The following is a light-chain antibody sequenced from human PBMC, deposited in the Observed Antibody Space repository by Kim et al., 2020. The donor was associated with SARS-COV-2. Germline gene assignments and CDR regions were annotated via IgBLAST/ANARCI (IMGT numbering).Light chain of an antibody. J-gene: IGKJ1*01. CDR3: QQYNSYPRT. CDR2: DAS. CDR1: QSISSW. Sequence: GDRVTITCRASQSISSWLAWYQQKPGKAPKLLIYDASSLESGVPSRFSGSGSGTEFTLTISSLQPVDFATYYCQQYNSYPRTFGQGTKVDIK. V-gene: IGKV1-5*01.